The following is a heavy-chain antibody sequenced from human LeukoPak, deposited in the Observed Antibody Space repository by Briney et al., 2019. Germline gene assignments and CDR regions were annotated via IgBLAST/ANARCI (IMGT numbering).Heavy chain of an antibody. D-gene: IGHD2-21*01. CDR2: IRLDGGDK. Sequence: GRTLRLSCAASGFTSSSHGMHWVRQAPGKGREWVAFIRLDGGDKHYAESVKGQFTISRDNSKHMMYLQMNSTRPEDTAVYDCARDADWAFDYWGHGTLVTVSS. V-gene: IGHV3-30*02. CDR1: GFTSSSHG. J-gene: IGHJ4*01. CDR3: ARDADWAFDY.